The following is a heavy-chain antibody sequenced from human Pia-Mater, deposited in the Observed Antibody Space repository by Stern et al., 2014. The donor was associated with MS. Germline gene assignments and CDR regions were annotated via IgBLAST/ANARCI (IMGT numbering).Heavy chain of an antibody. J-gene: IGHJ4*02. Sequence: QVQLQESGPGLVKPSETLSLTCAVSGDSISSYTHYWAWIRQPPGKGLEWIGSVYYSGATYYNPSLTRPGPISGDTFKNHFSLGLNSVTAADTAVYYCAKHACTGAACPFDLWGQGTLVTVSS. CDR2: VYYSGAT. D-gene: IGHD2-8*02. CDR1: GDSISSYTHY. V-gene: IGHV4-39*01. CDR3: AKHACTGAACPFDL.